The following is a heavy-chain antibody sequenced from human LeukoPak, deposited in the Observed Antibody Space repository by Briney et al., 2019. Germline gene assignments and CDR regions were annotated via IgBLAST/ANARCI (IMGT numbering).Heavy chain of an antibody. CDR2: ISYDGSNK. Sequence: GGSLRLSCAASGFTFSSYGMHWVRQAPGKGLEWVAVISYDGSNKYYADSVKGRFTISRDNSKNTLYLQMNSLRAEDTAVYYCAKGVDTAMVTHYYMDVWGKGTTVTVSS. CDR1: GFTFSSYG. J-gene: IGHJ6*03. CDR3: AKGVDTAMVTHYYMDV. D-gene: IGHD5-18*01. V-gene: IGHV3-30*18.